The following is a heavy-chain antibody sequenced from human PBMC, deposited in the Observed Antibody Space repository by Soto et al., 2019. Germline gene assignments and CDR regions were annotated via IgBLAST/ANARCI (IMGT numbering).Heavy chain of an antibody. CDR2: IYPGDSDT. V-gene: IGHV5-51*01. CDR3: AASIFYYGMDV. CDR1: GYIFTNYW. Sequence: VESLKISCQVSGYIFTNYWIGWVRQMPGKGLEWMGIIYPGDSDTKYNPSFQGQVTISADKSITTTYLQWSSLKASDTAIYYCAASIFYYGMDVWGQGTTVTVSS. J-gene: IGHJ6*02.